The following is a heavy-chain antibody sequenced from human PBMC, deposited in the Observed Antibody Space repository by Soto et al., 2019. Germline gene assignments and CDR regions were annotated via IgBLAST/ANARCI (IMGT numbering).Heavy chain of an antibody. CDR3: AKDRSPVIAAAGPFDY. Sequence: GGSLRLSCAASGFTFSSYGMHWVRQAPGKGLEWVAVISYDGSNKYYADSVKGRFTISRDNSKNTLYLQMNSLRDEDTAVYYCAKDRSPVIAAAGPFDYWGQGTLVTVSS. J-gene: IGHJ4*02. V-gene: IGHV3-30*18. CDR2: ISYDGSNK. CDR1: GFTFSSYG. D-gene: IGHD6-13*01.